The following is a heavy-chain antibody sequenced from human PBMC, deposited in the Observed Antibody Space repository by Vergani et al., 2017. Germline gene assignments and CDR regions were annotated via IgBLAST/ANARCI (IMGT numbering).Heavy chain of an antibody. V-gene: IGHV4-30-2*01. D-gene: IGHD6-13*01. Sequence: QLQLQESGSGLVKPSQTLSLTCAVSGGSISSGGYSWSWIRQPPGKGLEWIGYIYHSGSTYYNPSLKSRVTISVDRSKNQFSLKLSSVTAADTAVYYCARVIAAAGTGNNWFDPWGQGTLVTVSS. CDR2: IYHSGST. CDR1: GGSISSGGYS. J-gene: IGHJ5*02. CDR3: ARVIAAAGTGNNWFDP.